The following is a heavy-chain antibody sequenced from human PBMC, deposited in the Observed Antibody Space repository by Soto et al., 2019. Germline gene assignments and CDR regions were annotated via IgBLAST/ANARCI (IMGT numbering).Heavy chain of an antibody. Sequence: EVRLVESGGGLVQPGGSLRLSCATSGFTFSSRWMHWVRQAPGKGLVWVSYINRDGSTTTYADSVKGRFTISRDNAKNTVYLQMNSLRVDDTAVYYCARDTSYSTDYCGQGTLVTVSS. V-gene: IGHV3-74*01. CDR1: GFTFSSRW. D-gene: IGHD2-2*01. J-gene: IGHJ4*02. CDR2: INRDGSTT. CDR3: ARDTSYSTDY.